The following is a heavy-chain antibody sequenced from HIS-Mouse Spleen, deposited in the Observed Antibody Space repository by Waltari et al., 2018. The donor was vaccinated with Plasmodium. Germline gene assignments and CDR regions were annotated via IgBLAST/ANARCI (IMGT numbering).Heavy chain of an antibody. V-gene: IGHV2-5*01. Sequence: QITLKESGPTLVKPTQTLTLTCTFSGFSLSTSGVGVGWLRQPPGKALEWLALIYWNDDKRYSPSLKSRLTITKDTSKNQVVLTMTNMDPVDTATYYCAHNNLRRLLWFGEFPLFQHWGQGTLVTVSS. CDR3: AHNNLRRLLWFGEFPLFQH. J-gene: IGHJ1*01. CDR2: IYWNDDK. D-gene: IGHD3-10*01. CDR1: GFSLSTSGVG.